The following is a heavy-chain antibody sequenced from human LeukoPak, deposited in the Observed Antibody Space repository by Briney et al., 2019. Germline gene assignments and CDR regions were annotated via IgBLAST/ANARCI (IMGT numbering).Heavy chain of an antibody. V-gene: IGHV3-21*01. J-gene: IGHJ5*02. CDR3: ARVLRGSGSYET. CDR2: ISSSSSYI. CDR1: GFTFSSYS. D-gene: IGHD3-10*01. Sequence: GGSLRLSCAASGFTFSSYSMNWVRQAPGEGLEWVSSISSSSSYIYYADSVKGRFTISRDNAKNSLYLQMNSLRAEDTAVYYCARVLRGSGSYETWGQGTLVTVSS.